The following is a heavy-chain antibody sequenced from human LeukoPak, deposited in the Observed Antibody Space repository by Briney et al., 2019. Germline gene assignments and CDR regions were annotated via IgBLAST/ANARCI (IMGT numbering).Heavy chain of an antibody. CDR1: GGSISSYH. CDR3: ARQSPNSGGWYDFDY. Sequence: SETPSLTCSVSGGSISSYHWNWIRQPPGKGLEWIGYINYSGTTNYNPSLKSRVTISIDTSKSQFSLKLSSVTAADTAVYYCARQSPNSGGWYDFDYWGQGTLVTVSS. CDR2: INYSGTT. D-gene: IGHD6-19*01. V-gene: IGHV4-59*08. J-gene: IGHJ4*02.